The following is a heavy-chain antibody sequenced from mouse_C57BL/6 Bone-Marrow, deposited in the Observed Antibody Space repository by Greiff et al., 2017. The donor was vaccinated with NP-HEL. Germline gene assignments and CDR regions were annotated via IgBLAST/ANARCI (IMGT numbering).Heavy chain of an antibody. CDR1: GYTFTSYW. D-gene: IGHD2-10*02. CDR3: ARGGYGNALFGY. CDR2: IDPSDSYT. Sequence: QVQLQQSGAELVRPGTSVKLSCKASGYTFTSYWMHWVKQRPGQGLEWIGVIDPSDSYTNYNQKFKGKATLTVDTSSSTAYMQLSSLTSEDSAVYYCARGGYGNALFGYWGQGTTLTVSS. V-gene: IGHV1-59*01. J-gene: IGHJ2*01.